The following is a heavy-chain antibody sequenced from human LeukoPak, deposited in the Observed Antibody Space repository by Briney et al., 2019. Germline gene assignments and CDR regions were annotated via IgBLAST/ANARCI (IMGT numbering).Heavy chain of an antibody. CDR1: GFTFSSYA. CDR2: IRDSGGST. Sequence: PGGSLRLSCAASGFTFSSYAMSWVRQAPGKGLEWVSAIRDSGGSTYYADSVKGRFTISRDNSKNTLYLQMNSLRAEDTAVYYCARAYYYDSSGYSRLSHYFDYWGPGTLVSV. D-gene: IGHD3-22*01. CDR3: ARAYYYDSSGYSRLSHYFDY. V-gene: IGHV3-23*01. J-gene: IGHJ4*02.